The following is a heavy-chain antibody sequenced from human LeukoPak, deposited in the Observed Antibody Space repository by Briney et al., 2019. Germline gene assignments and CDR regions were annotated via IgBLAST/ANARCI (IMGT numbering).Heavy chain of an antibody. D-gene: IGHD3-3*01. CDR1: GGSISSSSYY. CDR3: ARDRIPINDFWSGYFPFDY. Sequence: SETLSLTCTVSGGSISSSSYYWGWIRQPPGKGLEWIGSIYYSGSTYYNPSLKSRVTISVDTSKNQFSLKLSSVTAAGTAVYYCARDRIPINDFWSGYFPFDYWGQGTLVTVSS. J-gene: IGHJ4*02. V-gene: IGHV4-39*07. CDR2: IYYSGST.